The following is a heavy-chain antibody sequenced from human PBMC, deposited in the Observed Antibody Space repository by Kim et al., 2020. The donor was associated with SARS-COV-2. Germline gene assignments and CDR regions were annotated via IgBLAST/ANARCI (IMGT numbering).Heavy chain of an antibody. V-gene: IGHV3-53*01. CDR3: ARDRYSYGFYGMDV. J-gene: IGHJ6*02. D-gene: IGHD5-18*01. CDR2: IYSGGST. CDR1: GFTVSSNY. Sequence: GGSLRLSCAASGFTVSSNYMSWVRQAPGKGLEWVSVIYSGGSTYYADSVKGRFTISRDNSKNTLYLQMNSLRAEDTAVYYCARDRYSYGFYGMDVWGQGTTVTVSS.